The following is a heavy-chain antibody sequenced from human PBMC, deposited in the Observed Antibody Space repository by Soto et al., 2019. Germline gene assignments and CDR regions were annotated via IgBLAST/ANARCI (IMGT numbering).Heavy chain of an antibody. CDR3: ARDRPGTDYYYYMDV. D-gene: IGHD1-7*01. CDR1: GGTFSSYT. J-gene: IGHJ6*03. Sequence: QVQLVQSGAEVKKPGSSVKVSCKASGGTFSSYTISWVRQAPGQGLEWMGRIIPILGIANYAQKFQGRVTITADKSTSTAYMELSSLRSEDTAVYYCARDRPGTDYYYYMDVWGKGTTVTVSS. CDR2: IIPILGIA. V-gene: IGHV1-69*08.